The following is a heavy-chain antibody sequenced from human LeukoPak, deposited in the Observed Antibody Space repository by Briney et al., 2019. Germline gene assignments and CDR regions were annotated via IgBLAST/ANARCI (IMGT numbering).Heavy chain of an antibody. J-gene: IGHJ4*02. CDR3: VRDLAAAGTWFDY. CDR2: IGGRTNFI. V-gene: IGHV3-48*03. D-gene: IGHD6-13*01. Sequence: GGSLRLSCEASGSIFRSYDMAWVRQAPGKGLDWIAYIGGRTNFIFYADSVKGRFTISRDNANNSLFLQMNSLRPEDTAVYYCVRDLAAAGTWFDYWGQGTLVSVSS. CDR1: GSIFRSYD.